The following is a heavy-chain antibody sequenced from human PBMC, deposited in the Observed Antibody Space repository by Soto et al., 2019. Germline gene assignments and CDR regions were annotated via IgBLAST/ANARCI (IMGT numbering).Heavy chain of an antibody. D-gene: IGHD2-15*01. CDR3: EMYGGNPYGYFDY. J-gene: IGHJ4*02. V-gene: IGHV1-69*13. CDR2: IIPIFGTA. CDR1: GGTFSSYA. Sequence: GASVKVSCKASGGTFSSYAISWVRQAPGQGLEWMGGIIPIFGTANYAQKFQGRVTITADESTSTAYMELSSLRSEDTAVYYCEMYGGNPYGYFDYWGRGTRVTVSS.